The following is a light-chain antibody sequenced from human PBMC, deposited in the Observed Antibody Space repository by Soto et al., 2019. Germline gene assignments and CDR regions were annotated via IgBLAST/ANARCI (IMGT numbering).Light chain of an antibody. V-gene: IGKV1-39*01. CDR2: AAS. J-gene: IGKJ1*01. Sequence: DIQMTQSPSSLSASVGDRVTITCRASQTITTFLNWYQQRPGEAPKLLIYAASSLQSGVTSRLSGSGSGTDFTLTISSLQPEDFATYFCQQSYSTPQTFGQGTKVEIK. CDR3: QQSYSTPQT. CDR1: QTITTF.